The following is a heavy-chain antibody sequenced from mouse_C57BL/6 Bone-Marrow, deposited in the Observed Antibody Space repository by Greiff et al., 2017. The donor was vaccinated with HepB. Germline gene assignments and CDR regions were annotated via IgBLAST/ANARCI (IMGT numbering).Heavy chain of an antibody. D-gene: IGHD2-4*01. CDR2: ISSGSSTI. Sequence: EVKLEESGGGLVKPGGSLKLSCAASGFTFRDYGMHWVRQAPEKGLEWVAYISSGSSTIYYADTVKGRFTISRDNAKNTLFLQMTSLRSEDTAMYYCARAPFYYDYPYYAMDYWGQGTSATVSS. CDR3: ARAPFYYDYPYYAMDY. V-gene: IGHV5-17*01. J-gene: IGHJ4*01. CDR1: GFTFRDYG.